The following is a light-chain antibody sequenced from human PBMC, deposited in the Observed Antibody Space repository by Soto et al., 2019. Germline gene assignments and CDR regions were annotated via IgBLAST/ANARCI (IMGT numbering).Light chain of an antibody. CDR3: QQYGSSRT. J-gene: IGKJ1*01. Sequence: EIVLTQSPGTLSLSPGERATLSCRASQTVSNNYLAWCQQKPGQAPRLFIYGASTRATGIPDRFSGSGSGTDFTLTISRLEPEDFAVYYCQQYGSSRTFGQGTKVDIK. CDR2: GAS. CDR1: QTVSNNY. V-gene: IGKV3-20*01.